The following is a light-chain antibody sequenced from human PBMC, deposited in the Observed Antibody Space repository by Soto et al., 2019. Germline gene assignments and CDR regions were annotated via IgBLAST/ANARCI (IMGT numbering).Light chain of an antibody. V-gene: IGLV1-40*01. J-gene: IGLJ2*01. Sequence: QSVLTQPPSVSGAPGQRVTISRTGSSSNIGTDYHVHWYQQLPGTAPKLLIYGDSNRPSGVPDRFSGSKSGTSASLAITGLQAEDEADYYCQSYDSSLSGVVFGGGTKLTVL. CDR3: QSYDSSLSGVV. CDR1: SSNIGTDYH. CDR2: GDS.